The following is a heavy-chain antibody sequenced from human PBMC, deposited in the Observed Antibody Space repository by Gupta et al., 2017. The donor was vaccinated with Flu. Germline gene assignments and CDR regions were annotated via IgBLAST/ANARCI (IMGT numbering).Heavy chain of an antibody. V-gene: IGHV3-48*01. Sequence: VRQVPGKGVEWVSYISGRGTTIYYADSVKGRFTISRDNAKNSLYLQMNSLRAEDTAVYYCASYYYDNSDTYFWGQGTLVTVSS. CDR3: ASYYYDNSDTYF. J-gene: IGHJ4*02. D-gene: IGHD3-22*01. CDR2: ISGRGTTI.